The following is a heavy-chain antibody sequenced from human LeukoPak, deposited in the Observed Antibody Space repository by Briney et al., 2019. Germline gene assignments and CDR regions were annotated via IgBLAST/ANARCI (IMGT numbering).Heavy chain of an antibody. CDR3: AREPPQYLFDY. CDR1: GGPISSH. Sequence: SETLSLTWTVSGGPISSHWSWLRQPAGKGLEWIGRIYFSGSTTYNPSLKSRVTMSIDTSKNQFSLKLSSVTAADTAIYYCAREPPQYLFDYWGQGILVTVSS. V-gene: IGHV4-4*07. J-gene: IGHJ4*02. CDR2: IYFSGST. D-gene: IGHD4-11*01.